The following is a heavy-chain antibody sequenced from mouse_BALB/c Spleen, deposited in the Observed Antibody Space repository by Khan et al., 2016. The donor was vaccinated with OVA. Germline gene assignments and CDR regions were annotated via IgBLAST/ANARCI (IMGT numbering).Heavy chain of an antibody. CDR2: IYPGTDNT. V-gene: IGHV1S132*01. CDR3: ARQDALYYFDY. CDR1: GYTFTSYW. Sequence: QVQLQQSGAELVRPGASVKLSCKTSGYTFTSYWIHWVKQRPGQGLEWIARIYPGTDNTYYNEKLKDKATLTADKSSSTAYMQLSSLKSEDSAVYFCARQDALYYFDYWGQRTTLTLSS. J-gene: IGHJ2*01.